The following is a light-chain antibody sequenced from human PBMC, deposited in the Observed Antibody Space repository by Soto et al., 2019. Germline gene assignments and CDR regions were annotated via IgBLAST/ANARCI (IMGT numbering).Light chain of an antibody. V-gene: IGLV4-69*01. J-gene: IGLJ2*01. CDR2: LNSDGSH. CDR1: SGHSTYA. CDR3: QTWGSGIVV. Sequence: QSVLTQSPSASASLGASVKFTCTLSSGHSTYAIAWHQQKPEKGPRYLMKLNSDGSHSKGDGIPDRFSGSSSGAERYLTISSLQSEDEADYYCQTWGSGIVVFGGGTKVTVL.